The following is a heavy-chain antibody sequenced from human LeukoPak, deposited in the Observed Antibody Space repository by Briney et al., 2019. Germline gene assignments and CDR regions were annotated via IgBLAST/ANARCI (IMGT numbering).Heavy chain of an antibody. V-gene: IGHV3-23*01. J-gene: IGHJ4*02. CDR1: GLTFSSYA. Sequence: GGSLRLSCAASGLTFSSYAMSWVRQAPGKGLEWVSAISGSGGSTYYADSVKGRFTISRDNSKNTLYLQMNSLRAEDTAVYYCAKDYYDSSGYYYDVGYFDYWGQGTLVTVSS. D-gene: IGHD3-22*01. CDR3: AKDYYDSSGYYYDVGYFDY. CDR2: ISGSGGST.